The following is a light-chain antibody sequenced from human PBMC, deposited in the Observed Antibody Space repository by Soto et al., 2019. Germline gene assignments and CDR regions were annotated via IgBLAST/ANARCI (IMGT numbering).Light chain of an antibody. V-gene: IGKV1-39*01. CDR2: AAS. Sequence: DIQMTQSPSSLSASVGDRVTITCRASQSISTYLNWYQQKPGKAPKLLIYAASSLQSGVPSRFSGSGSGTDFTLTISILQPEDFATYYCQQSYSTPRTFGQRTKLEIK. J-gene: IGKJ2*01. CDR1: QSISTY. CDR3: QQSYSTPRT.